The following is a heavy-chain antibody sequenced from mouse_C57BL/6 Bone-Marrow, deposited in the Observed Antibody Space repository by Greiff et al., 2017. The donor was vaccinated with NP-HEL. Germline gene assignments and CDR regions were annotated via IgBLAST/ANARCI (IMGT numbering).Heavy chain of an antibody. V-gene: IGHV1-19*01. CDR2: INPYNGGT. J-gene: IGHJ4*01. D-gene: IGHD3-2*02. CDR1: GYTFTDYY. CDR3: ARGAQATCAMDY. Sequence: VQLQQSGPVLVKPGASVKMSCKASGYTFTDYYVNWVKQSHGKSLEWIGVINPYNGGTSYNQKFKGKATLTVDKSSSTAYMELNSLTSEDSAVYYCARGAQATCAMDYWGQGTSVTVSS.